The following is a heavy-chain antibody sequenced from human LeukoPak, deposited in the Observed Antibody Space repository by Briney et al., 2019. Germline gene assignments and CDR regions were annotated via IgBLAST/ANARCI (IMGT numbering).Heavy chain of an antibody. J-gene: IGHJ4*02. D-gene: IGHD3-22*01. CDR3: ARCQHYFDSSAYPRPYYFDY. V-gene: IGHV4-38-2*01. CDR1: GYSISSGYY. CDR2: IYHTGST. Sequence: SETLSLTCAVSGYSISSGYYWGWIRQPPGKGLEWVGNIYHTGSTYHNPSLKGRVTIPGDTSKNQFSLKLSSVTAADTAVYYCARCQHYFDSSAYPRPYYFDYWGRGTLVTVSS.